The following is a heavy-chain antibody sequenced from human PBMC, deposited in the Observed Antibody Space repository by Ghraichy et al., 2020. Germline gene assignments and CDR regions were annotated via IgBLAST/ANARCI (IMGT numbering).Heavy chain of an antibody. V-gene: IGHV4-34*01. CDR3: ARGSRAVRPELQY. J-gene: IGHJ4*02. D-gene: IGHD1-26*01. CDR2: INHSGST. CDR1: GGSFSGYY. Sequence: ETLSLTCAVYGGSFSGYYWSWIRQPPGKGLEWIGEINHSGSTNYNPSLKSRVTISVDTSKNQFSLKLSSVTAADTAVYYRARGSRAVRPELQYWGQGTLVTVSS.